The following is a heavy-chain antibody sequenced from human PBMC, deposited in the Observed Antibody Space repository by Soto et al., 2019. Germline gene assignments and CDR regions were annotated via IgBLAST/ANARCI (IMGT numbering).Heavy chain of an antibody. CDR3: ARRGGSSGWYAFIGSDYYYGMDV. CDR2: IYPGDSDT. Sequence: LKISCKGSGYSFTSYWIGWVRQMPGKGLEWMGIIYPGDSDTRYSPSFQGQVTISADKSISTAYLQWSSLKASDTAMYYCARRGGSSGWYAFIGSDYYYGMDVWGQGTTVTVSS. CDR1: GYSFTSYW. D-gene: IGHD6-19*01. V-gene: IGHV5-51*01. J-gene: IGHJ6*02.